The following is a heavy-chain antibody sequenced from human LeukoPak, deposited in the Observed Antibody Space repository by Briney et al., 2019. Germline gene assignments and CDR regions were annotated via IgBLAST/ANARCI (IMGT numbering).Heavy chain of an antibody. Sequence: ASVQVSCKASGYTFTDYYIHWVRQAPGRGLESMGWINSNSGGTNYAQKFQGRVTMTRDTPINTAYMELSSLTSDDTAVYYCARGHNSGYSNSLDPWGQGTLVTVSS. CDR2: INSNSGGT. D-gene: IGHD3-22*01. CDR3: ARGHNSGYSNSLDP. CDR1: GYTFTDYY. V-gene: IGHV1-2*02. J-gene: IGHJ5*02.